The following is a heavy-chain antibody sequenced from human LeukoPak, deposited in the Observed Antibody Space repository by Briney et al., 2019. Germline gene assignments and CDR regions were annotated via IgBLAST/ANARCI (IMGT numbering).Heavy chain of an antibody. D-gene: IGHD3-22*01. CDR1: GFTVSSNY. CDR3: AMQGYYDSSGRHFDY. Sequence: GGSLRLSCAASGFTVSSNYMRWVRQAPGKGLGWVSVIYSGGSTYYADSVKGRFTISRDNSKNTLYLQMNSLRAEDTAVYYCAMQGYYDSSGRHFDYWGQGTLVTVSS. V-gene: IGHV3-66*02. J-gene: IGHJ4*02. CDR2: IYSGGST.